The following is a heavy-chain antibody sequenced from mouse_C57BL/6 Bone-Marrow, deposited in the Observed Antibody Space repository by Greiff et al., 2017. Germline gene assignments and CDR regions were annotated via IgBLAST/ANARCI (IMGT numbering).Heavy chain of an antibody. CDR1: GFTFSSYA. CDR3: TRARFYYSNYNYAMDY. V-gene: IGHV5-9-1*02. D-gene: IGHD2-5*01. J-gene: IGHJ4*01. CDR2: ISSGGDYI. Sequence: EVMLVESGEGLVKPGGSLKLSCAASGFTFSSYAMSWVRQTPEKRLEWVAYISSGGDYIYYADTLKGRFTISRDNARNTLYLQMSSLKSEDTDMYYCTRARFYYSNYNYAMDYWGQGTSVTVSS.